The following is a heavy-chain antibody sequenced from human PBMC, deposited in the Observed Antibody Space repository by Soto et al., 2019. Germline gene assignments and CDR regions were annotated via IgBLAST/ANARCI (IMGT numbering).Heavy chain of an antibody. V-gene: IGHV4-39*02. J-gene: IGHJ6*03. D-gene: IGHD6-13*01. CDR3: ARDSIAAAGKYYYYMDV. CDR2: IYYSGSP. CDR1: SGSISSSSYY. Sequence: QLQLQESGPGLVKPSETMSLTCTVSSGSISSSSYYWGWIRQPPGKGLEWIGSIYYSGSPYYNPSLKGRVTISVDTSKNQFSLKLSSVTAAATAVYYCARDSIAAAGKYYYYMDVWGKGSTVTVSS.